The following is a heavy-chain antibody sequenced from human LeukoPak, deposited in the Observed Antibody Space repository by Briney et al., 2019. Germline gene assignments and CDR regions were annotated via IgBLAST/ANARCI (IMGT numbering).Heavy chain of an antibody. CDR3: ARDGEVTYYYGSGSYFPIGYMDV. Sequence: PGGSLRLSCAASGFTFSNYNMNWVRQAPGKGLEWVSSISSSSYIYYADSVKGRFTISRDNAKNSLYLQMNSLRAEDTAVYYCARDGEVTYYYGSGSYFPIGYMDVWGKGTTVTISS. D-gene: IGHD3-10*01. V-gene: IGHV3-21*01. CDR2: ISSSSYI. J-gene: IGHJ6*03. CDR1: GFTFSNYN.